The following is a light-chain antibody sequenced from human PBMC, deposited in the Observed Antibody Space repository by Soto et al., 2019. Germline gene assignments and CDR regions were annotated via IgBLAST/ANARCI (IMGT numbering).Light chain of an antibody. CDR2: KAS. CDR3: QHYNSYSEA. Sequence: DIQITQSPSTLSGSVGDRVTITCRASQTISSWFAWYQQKPGKAPKLLIYKASTLKSGVPSRFSGSGSGTEFTLTISSLQPDDFATYYCQHYNSYSEAFGQGTMVDIK. V-gene: IGKV1-5*03. J-gene: IGKJ1*01. CDR1: QTISSW.